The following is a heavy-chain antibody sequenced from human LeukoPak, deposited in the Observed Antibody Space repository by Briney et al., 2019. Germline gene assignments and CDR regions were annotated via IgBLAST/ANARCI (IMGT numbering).Heavy chain of an antibody. CDR1: GFTFSDYY. D-gene: IGHD3-3*01. J-gene: IGHJ5*02. CDR2: ISSSGSTI. Sequence: GGSLRLSCAASGFTFSDYYMSWIRQAPGKGLEWVSYISSSGSTIYYADSVKGRFTISRDNAKNSLYLQMNSLRAEDTAVYYCARWVYYDFWSGYYTGVANWFDPWGQGTLVTVSS. CDR3: ARWVYYDFWSGYYTGVANWFDP. V-gene: IGHV3-11*01.